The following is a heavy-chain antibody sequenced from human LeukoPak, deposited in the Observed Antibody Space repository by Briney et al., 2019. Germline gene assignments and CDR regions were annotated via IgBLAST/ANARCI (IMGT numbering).Heavy chain of an antibody. V-gene: IGHV3-53*01. J-gene: IGHJ4*02. CDR3: ARDAGSYVFDY. Sequence: GGSLRLSCAASGFTVSSNYMSWVRQAPGKGLEWVSVIYSGGSTYYADSVKGRFTISRDNSKNTLYLQMNSLRAEDTAVYYCARDAGSYVFDYWGQGTLVTVSS. D-gene: IGHD1-26*01. CDR2: IYSGGST. CDR1: GFTVSSNY.